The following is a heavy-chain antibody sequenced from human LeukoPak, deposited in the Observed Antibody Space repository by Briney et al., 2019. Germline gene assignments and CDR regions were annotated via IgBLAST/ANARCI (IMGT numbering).Heavy chain of an antibody. CDR2: INSDGSTT. J-gene: IGHJ4*02. CDR3: ARTYGSGFGWFDY. CDR1: GFTFSSYW. Sequence: GGSLRLSRAASGFTFSSYWMHWVRQAPGKGLVWVSRINSDGSTTSYADSVKGRFTISRDNAKNTLYLQMNSLRAEDSAVYYCARTYGSGFGWFDYWGQGTPVTVSS. V-gene: IGHV3-74*01. D-gene: IGHD3-10*01.